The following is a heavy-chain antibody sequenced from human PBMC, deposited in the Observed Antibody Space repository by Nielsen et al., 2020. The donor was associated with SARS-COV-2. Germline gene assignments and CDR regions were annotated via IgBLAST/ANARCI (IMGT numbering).Heavy chain of an antibody. D-gene: IGHD3-10*01. Sequence: WVRQAPGQSLEWMGWINAGNGNTKYSQKFQGRVTITRDTSASTVSMELSSLRSEDTAVYYCARDNVLLWLGESGDAFDIWGHGTMVTVSS. CDR2: INAGNGNT. J-gene: IGHJ3*02. V-gene: IGHV1-3*01. CDR3: ARDNVLLWLGESGDAFDI.